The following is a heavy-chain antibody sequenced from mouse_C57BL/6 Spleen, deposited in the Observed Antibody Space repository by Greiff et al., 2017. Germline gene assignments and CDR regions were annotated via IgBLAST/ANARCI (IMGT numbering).Heavy chain of an antibody. CDR1: GFNIKNTY. D-gene: IGHD2-3*01. V-gene: IGHV14-3*01. Sequence: VQLQQSVAELVRPGASVTLSCTASGFNIKNTYMHWVKQRPEQGLEWIGRIDPANGNTKYAPKFQGKATITADTSSNTAYLQLSSLTSEDTAIYYCARASIYDGYVFDYWCQGTTLTVSS. J-gene: IGHJ2*01. CDR3: ARASIYDGYVFDY. CDR2: IDPANGNT.